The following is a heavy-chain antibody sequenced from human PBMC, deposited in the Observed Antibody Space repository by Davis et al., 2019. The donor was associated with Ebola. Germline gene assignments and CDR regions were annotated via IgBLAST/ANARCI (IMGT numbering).Heavy chain of an antibody. Sequence: GESLKISCAASGFTFSSYAMSWVRQAPGKGLEWVSAISGSGGSTYYADSVKGRFTISRDNSKNTLYLQMNSLRAEDTAVYYCATLAASFYYYGMDVWGQGTMVTVSS. V-gene: IGHV3-23*01. CDR2: ISGSGGST. D-gene: IGHD2-15*01. CDR3: ATLAASFYYYGMDV. J-gene: IGHJ6*02. CDR1: GFTFSSYA.